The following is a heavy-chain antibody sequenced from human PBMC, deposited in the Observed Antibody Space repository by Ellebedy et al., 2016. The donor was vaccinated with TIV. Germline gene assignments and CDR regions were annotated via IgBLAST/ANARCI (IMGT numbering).Heavy chain of an antibody. V-gene: IGHV1-2*04. D-gene: IGHD4-17*01. CDR1: GYTFTGYY. CDR2: INPNSCVT. Sequence: AASVKVSCKASGYTFTGYYIHWVRQAPGQGLEGMGRINPNSCVTLLAQKFQGWLALTTDTSISTAYMELIKLTSNDTAVYYCARVPMAQPTGDFDYWGRGTLVTVSS. J-gene: IGHJ4*02. CDR3: ARVPMAQPTGDFDY.